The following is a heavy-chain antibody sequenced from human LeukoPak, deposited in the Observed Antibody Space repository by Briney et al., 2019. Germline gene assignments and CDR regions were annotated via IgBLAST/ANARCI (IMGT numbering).Heavy chain of an antibody. D-gene: IGHD1-26*01. CDR3: ARNGVGAYYFDY. CDR2: INPNSGGT. CDR1: GYTFTGYY. J-gene: IGHJ4*02. V-gene: IGHV1-2*02. Sequence: SVKISCKASGYTFTGYYMHWVPQAPGQGLEWMGWINPNSGGTNYAQKFQGRVTMTRDTSISTAYMELSRLRSDDTAVYYCARNGVGAYYFDYWGQGTLVTVSS.